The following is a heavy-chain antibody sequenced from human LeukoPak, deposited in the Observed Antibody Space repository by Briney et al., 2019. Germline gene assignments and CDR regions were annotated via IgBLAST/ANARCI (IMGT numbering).Heavy chain of an antibody. V-gene: IGHV3-73*01. CDR2: IRSKANSYAT. CDR1: GFTFSGSA. D-gene: IGHD2-15*01. CDR3: TGLYCSGGSCYPN. J-gene: IGHJ4*02. Sequence: GGSLRLSCAASGFTFSGSAMHWVRQASGKGLEWVGRIRSKANSYATAYAASVRGRFTISRDDSKNTAYLQMNSLKTKDTAVYYCTGLYCSGGSCYPNWGQGTLVTVSS.